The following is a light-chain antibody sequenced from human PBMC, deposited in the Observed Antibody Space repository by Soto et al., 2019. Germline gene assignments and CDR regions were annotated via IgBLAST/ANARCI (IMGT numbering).Light chain of an antibody. CDR1: QDISND. V-gene: IGKV1-17*01. CDR3: LQHNVYHPT. CDR2: AAS. J-gene: IGKJ1*01. Sequence: DIQMTQSPSSLSASVGDRVTITCRASQDISNDLGWYQQKPGKAPKRLIYAASSLQSGVPSRFSGSGSGTEFTLTISSQQPEDYATYYCLQHNVYHPTVGQGTKVEI.